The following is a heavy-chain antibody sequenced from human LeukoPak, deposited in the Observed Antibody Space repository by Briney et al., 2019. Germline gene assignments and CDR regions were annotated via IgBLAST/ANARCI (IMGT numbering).Heavy chain of an antibody. Sequence: ASVKVACKATGYTFTSYGISWVRQAPGQVLEWMGRISAYNGKTNYAQRLQGRVNITTHTSTSTACMELRSLRSDDTDVYYCARSGIAAAGTRAEENFDYWGQGTLVTVSS. CDR3: ARSGIAAAGTRAEENFDY. V-gene: IGHV1-18*01. D-gene: IGHD6-13*01. CDR1: GYTFTSYG. J-gene: IGHJ4*02. CDR2: ISAYNGKT.